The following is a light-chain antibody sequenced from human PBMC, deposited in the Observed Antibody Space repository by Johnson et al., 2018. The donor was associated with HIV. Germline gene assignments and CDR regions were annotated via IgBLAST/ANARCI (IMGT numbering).Light chain of an antibody. V-gene: IGLV1-51*01. CDR2: DNN. Sequence: QSVLTQPPSVSAAPGQKVTISCSGSSSNIGNNYVSWYQQLPGTAPNLLIYDNNKRPSGIPDRFSGSKSGTSATLGITVLQTGDEADYYLETWDSSLYGVFGTGTKVTVL. J-gene: IGLJ1*01. CDR3: ETWDSSLYGV. CDR1: SSNIGNNY.